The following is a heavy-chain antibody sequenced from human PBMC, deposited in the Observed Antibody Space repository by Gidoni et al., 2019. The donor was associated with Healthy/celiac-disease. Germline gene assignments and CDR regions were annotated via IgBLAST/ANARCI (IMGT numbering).Heavy chain of an antibody. CDR3: ARIVVVPAAINYYYYGMDV. Sequence: QVTLRESGPALVKPTQTLTLTCPFSGFSLSTSGLCVSWIRQPPGKALEWLARIDWDDDKYYSTSLKTRLTISKDTSKNQVVLTMTNMDPVDTATYYCARIVVVPAAINYYYYGMDVWGQGTTVTVSS. CDR2: IDWDDDK. CDR1: GFSLSTSGLC. D-gene: IGHD2-2*01. V-gene: IGHV2-70*15. J-gene: IGHJ6*02.